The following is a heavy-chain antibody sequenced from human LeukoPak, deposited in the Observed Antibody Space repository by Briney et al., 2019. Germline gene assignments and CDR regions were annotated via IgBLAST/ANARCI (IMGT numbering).Heavy chain of an antibody. J-gene: IGHJ3*02. CDR2: ISSSSSSI. Sequence: GGSLRLSCAASGFTFSDYYMSWIRQAPGKGLEWVSYISSSSSSIYYADSVKGRFTISRDNAKNSLYLQMNSLRDEDTAVYYCAREPRESCAAFDIWGQGTMVTVSS. CDR1: GFTFSDYY. CDR3: AREPRESCAAFDI. V-gene: IGHV3-11*04.